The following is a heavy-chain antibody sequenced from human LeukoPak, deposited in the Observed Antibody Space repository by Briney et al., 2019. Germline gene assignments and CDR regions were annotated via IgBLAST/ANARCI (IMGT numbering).Heavy chain of an antibody. J-gene: IGHJ4*02. CDR3: ARDRWSYGIDY. CDR2: IYYSGST. CDR1: GGSISNDGYY. Sequence: SQTLSLTCTVSGGSISNDGYYWSWIRQHPGKGLEWIWYIYYSGSTYYNPSLKSRVTISADTSKNQFSLKLSSVTAADTAVYYCARDRWSYGIDYWGQGTLVTVSS. D-gene: IGHD1-26*01. V-gene: IGHV4-31*03.